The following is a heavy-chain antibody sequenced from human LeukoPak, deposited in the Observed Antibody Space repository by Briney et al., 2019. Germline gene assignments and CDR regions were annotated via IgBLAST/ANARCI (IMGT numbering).Heavy chain of an antibody. CDR3: ARGVYGDYDTGYFDY. V-gene: IGHV4-30-2*01. CDR2: IYHSGST. D-gene: IGHD4-17*01. Sequence: PSETLSLTCAVSGGSISSGGYSWSWIRQPPGKGLEWIAYIYHSGSTYYNLSLKSRVTIPVDRSKNQFSLKLSSVTAAGTAVYYCARGVYGDYDTGYFDYWGQGTLVTVSS. CDR1: GGSISSGGYS. J-gene: IGHJ4*02.